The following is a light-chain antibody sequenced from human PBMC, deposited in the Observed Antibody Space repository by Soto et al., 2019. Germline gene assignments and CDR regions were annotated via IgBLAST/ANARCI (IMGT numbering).Light chain of an antibody. CDR3: QQRSNWPLT. V-gene: IGKV3-11*01. CDR1: QSVSSY. J-gene: IGKJ4*02. CDR2: DAS. Sequence: EIVLTQSPATQSLSPGERATLSCRASQSVSSYLAWYQQKPGQAPRLLIYDASNRATGIPARFSGSGSGTDVTLTISSREPEDVAVYDCQQRSNWPLTFGGGTKVEIK.